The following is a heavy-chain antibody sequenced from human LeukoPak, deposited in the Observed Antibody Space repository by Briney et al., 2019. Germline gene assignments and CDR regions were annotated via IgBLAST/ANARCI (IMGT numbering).Heavy chain of an antibody. D-gene: IGHD2-8*01. V-gene: IGHV3-30-3*01. Sequence: PGRSLRLSCAASGFTFSSYAMPWVRQAPGKGLEWVAVISYDGSNKYYADSVKGRFTISRDNSKNTLYLQMNSLRAEDTAVYYCVKDRYNGGFDYWGQGTLVTVSS. J-gene: IGHJ4*02. CDR3: VKDRYNGGFDY. CDR2: ISYDGSNK. CDR1: GFTFSSYA.